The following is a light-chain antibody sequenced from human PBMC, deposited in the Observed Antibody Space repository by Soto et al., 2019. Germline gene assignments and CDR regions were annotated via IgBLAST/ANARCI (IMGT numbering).Light chain of an antibody. J-gene: IGKJ1*01. Sequence: DIQMTQSPSTLSASVGDRVTITCRASQSISSWLAWYQQKPGKAPKLLIYDASSLDSGVPSRFSGSGSGTAFTLTISSLQPDDFATYYCQQYNSYSTFGQGTKVEIK. V-gene: IGKV1-5*01. CDR2: DAS. CDR1: QSISSW. CDR3: QQYNSYST.